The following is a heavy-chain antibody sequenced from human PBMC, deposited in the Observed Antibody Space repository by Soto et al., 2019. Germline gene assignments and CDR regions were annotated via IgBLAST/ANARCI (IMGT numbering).Heavy chain of an antibody. J-gene: IGHJ4*02. CDR1: GFTFSSYA. D-gene: IGHD3-16*01. CDR3: ARVIRPSGYAYVWGTALFDY. Sequence: QVQLVESGGGVVQPGRSLRLSCAASGFTFSSYAMHWVRQAPGKGLEWVAVISYDGSNKYYADSVKGRFTISRDNSKNTLDLQMNSLRAEDTAVYYCARVIRPSGYAYVWGTALFDYWGQGTLVTVCS. CDR2: ISYDGSNK. V-gene: IGHV3-30-3*01.